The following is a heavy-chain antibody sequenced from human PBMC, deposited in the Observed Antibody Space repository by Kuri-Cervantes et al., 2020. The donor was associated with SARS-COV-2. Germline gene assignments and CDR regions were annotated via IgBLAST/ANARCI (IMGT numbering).Heavy chain of an antibody. CDR2: ISDDGSNK. CDR3: VKDFWSGYPTYYFDY. CDR1: GFTFSSYW. J-gene: IGHJ4*02. V-gene: IGHV3-30*18. D-gene: IGHD3-3*01. Sequence: GESLKISCAASGFTFSSYWMHWVRQAPGKGLEWVAVISDDGSNKFYSDSVRGRFTISRDNSKNTLYLQMDSLRVEDTAVYYCVKDFWSGYPTYYFDYWGQGTQVTVSS.